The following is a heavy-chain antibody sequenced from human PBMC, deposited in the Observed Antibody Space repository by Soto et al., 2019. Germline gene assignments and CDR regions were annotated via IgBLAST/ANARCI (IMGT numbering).Heavy chain of an antibody. Sequence: GGSLRLSCAASGFTFSSYGMHWVRQAPGKGLEWVAVISYDGSNKYYADSVKGRFTISRDNSKNTLYLQMNSLRAEDTAVYYCANVYSSGWYGMDVWGQGTTVTVSS. V-gene: IGHV3-30*18. J-gene: IGHJ6*02. CDR1: GFTFSSYG. D-gene: IGHD6-19*01. CDR3: ANVYSSGWYGMDV. CDR2: ISYDGSNK.